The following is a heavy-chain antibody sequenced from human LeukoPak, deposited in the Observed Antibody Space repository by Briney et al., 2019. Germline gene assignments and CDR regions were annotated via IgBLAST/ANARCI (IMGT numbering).Heavy chain of an antibody. CDR3: AREGYYASGSLGIFFGMDV. J-gene: IGHJ6*02. CDR2: ISSSSYI. Sequence: GGSLRLSCAASGFTFSSYSMNWVRQAPGKGLEWVSPISSSSYIYYADSVKGRFTISRDNAKNSLYLQMNSLRAEDTAVYYCAREGYYASGSLGIFFGMDVWGQGTTVTVSS. V-gene: IGHV3-21*01. D-gene: IGHD3-10*01. CDR1: GFTFSSYS.